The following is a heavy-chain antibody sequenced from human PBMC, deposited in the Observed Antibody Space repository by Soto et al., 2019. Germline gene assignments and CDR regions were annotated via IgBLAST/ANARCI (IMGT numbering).Heavy chain of an antibody. CDR3: ARLGYSSSRNYYYGMDV. D-gene: IGHD6-13*01. V-gene: IGHV4-39*01. J-gene: IGHJ6*02. CDR1: GGSVSTSRFF. CDR2: IYFSGNT. Sequence: PSETLSLTCTVAGGSVSTSRFFWGWIRQPPGEGLEWIGTIYFSGNTYYNPSLRSRVTISVDTSQNQFSLKLSSVTAADTAVYYCARLGYSSSRNYYYGMDVWGQGTTVTVSS.